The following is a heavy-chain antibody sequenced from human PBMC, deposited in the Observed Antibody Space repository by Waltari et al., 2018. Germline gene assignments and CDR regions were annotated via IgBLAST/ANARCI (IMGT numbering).Heavy chain of an antibody. CDR2: INPNMGGT. CDR3: ARGNRFLVGWDWFDP. Sequence: QVQLVQSGAEVKKPGASVKVSCKASGYTFTGYYMHWVRQAPGQGLEWMGWINPNMGGTNYAQNFQGWVTMTRDTSISTAYMELSRLRSDDTAVYYCARGNRFLVGWDWFDPWGQGTLVTVSS. D-gene: IGHD6-19*01. V-gene: IGHV1-2*04. CDR1: GYTFTGYY. J-gene: IGHJ5*02.